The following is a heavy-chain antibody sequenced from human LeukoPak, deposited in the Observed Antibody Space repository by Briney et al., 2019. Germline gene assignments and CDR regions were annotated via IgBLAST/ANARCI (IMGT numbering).Heavy chain of an antibody. V-gene: IGHV4-30-4*01. CDR3: VREILYCSGGSCYRGPFDN. D-gene: IGHD2-15*01. Sequence: SETLSLTCTVSNDSISSGDYYWNWICQPPGKGLEWIGYIFHRGSTSYNPSLKSRVFFSVDTSQNQFSLKLNSVTAADTAVYYCVREILYCSGGSCYRGPFDNWGQGTLVTVSA. J-gene: IGHJ4*02. CDR1: NDSISSGDYY. CDR2: IFHRGST.